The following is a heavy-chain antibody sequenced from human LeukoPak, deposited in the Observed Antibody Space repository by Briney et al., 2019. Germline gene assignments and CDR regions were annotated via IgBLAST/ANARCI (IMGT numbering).Heavy chain of an antibody. V-gene: IGHV4-34*01. D-gene: IGHD2-2*01. J-gene: IGHJ3*02. CDR2: INHSGST. Sequence: PSETLSLTCAVYGGSFSGYYWSWIRQPPGKGLEWIGEINHSGSTYYNPSLKSRVTISVDTSKNQFSLKLSSVTAADTAVYYCARAYQLLFNAFDIWGQGTMVTVSS. CDR1: GGSFSGYY. CDR3: ARAYQLLFNAFDI.